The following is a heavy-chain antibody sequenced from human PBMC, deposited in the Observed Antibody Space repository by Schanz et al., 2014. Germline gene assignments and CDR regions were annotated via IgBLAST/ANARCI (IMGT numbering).Heavy chain of an antibody. CDR2: INSVGSNT. Sequence: EMQLLESGGGLAQPGGSLRLSCAASGFTFSSHWMHWVRQDPGKGLVWVARINSVGSNTDYADSVTGRFTISRDNSKNTLYLQMNSLRAEDTAVYYCAKGRFGELSAFDIWGQGTMVTVSS. D-gene: IGHD3-10*01. J-gene: IGHJ3*02. V-gene: IGHV3-74*02. CDR3: AKGRFGELSAFDI. CDR1: GFTFSSHW.